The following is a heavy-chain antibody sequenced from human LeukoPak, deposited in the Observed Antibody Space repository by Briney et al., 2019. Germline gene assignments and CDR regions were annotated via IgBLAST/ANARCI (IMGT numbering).Heavy chain of an antibody. J-gene: IGHJ4*02. CDR1: GGTFSSYA. Sequence: ASVKVSCKASGGTFSSYAISWVRQAPGQGLEWMGRIIPILGIANYAQKFQGRVTITADKSTSTAYMELSSLRSEDTAVYYCARSMVRGVIVYWGQGTLVTVSS. CDR3: ARSMVRGVIVY. CDR2: IIPILGIA. V-gene: IGHV1-69*04. D-gene: IGHD3-10*01.